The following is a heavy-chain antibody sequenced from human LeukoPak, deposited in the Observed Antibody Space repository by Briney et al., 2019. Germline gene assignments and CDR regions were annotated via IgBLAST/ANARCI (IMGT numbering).Heavy chain of an antibody. CDR1: GDSISGSNYH. CDR3: AREPDA. CDR2: VHYSGNA. V-gene: IGHV4-39*06. Sequence: SETLSLTCTDSGDSISGSNYHWGWIRQPPGKGLEWLGTVHYSGNAFYNPSLRGRTTVSVDTSKNQFPLKLTSVTAADTAVYFCAREPDAWGQGILVTVSS. J-gene: IGHJ5*02.